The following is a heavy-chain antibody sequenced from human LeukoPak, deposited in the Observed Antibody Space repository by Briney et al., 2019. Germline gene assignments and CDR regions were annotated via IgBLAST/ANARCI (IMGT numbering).Heavy chain of an antibody. CDR1: RYGFTNYC. Sequence: STGSRYGFTNYCISWVRPMPGKGLEWMGRIDPSDSYTKYSPSFQGRVSISADKSISTAYLPWSSLKASDTAMYYCARQPYSYGSSFDSWGQGTLVTVSS. V-gene: IGHV5-10-1*01. J-gene: IGHJ4*02. D-gene: IGHD5-18*01. CDR3: ARQPYSYGSSFDS. CDR2: IDPSDSYT.